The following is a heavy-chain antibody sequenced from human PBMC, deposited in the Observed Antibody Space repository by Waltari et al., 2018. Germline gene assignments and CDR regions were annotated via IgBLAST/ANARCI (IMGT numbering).Heavy chain of an antibody. V-gene: IGHV4-39*01. CDR3: ARPRWEVRDSYYFDY. CDR1: GGPISSSSYY. Sequence: QLQLQESGPGLVKPSETMSLTCTVSGGPISSSSYYWGWIRQPPGKGLEWIGSIYYSGSTYYNPSLKSRVTISVDTSKNQFSLKLRSVTSADTAVYYCARPRWEVRDSYYFDYWGQGTLVTVSS. D-gene: IGHD1-26*01. CDR2: IYYSGST. J-gene: IGHJ4*02.